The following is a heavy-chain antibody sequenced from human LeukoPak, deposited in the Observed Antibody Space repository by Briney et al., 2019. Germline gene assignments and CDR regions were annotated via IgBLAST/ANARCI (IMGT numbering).Heavy chain of an antibody. V-gene: IGHV7-4-1*02. Sequence: ASVKVSCKASGYTFTSYGISWVRQAPGQGLEWMGWINTNTGNPTYAQGFTGRFVFSLDTSVSTAYLQISSLKAEDTAVYYCARDPSNYSGYDGLIDYWGQGTLVTVSS. D-gene: IGHD5-12*01. J-gene: IGHJ4*02. CDR3: ARDPSNYSGYDGLIDY. CDR2: INTNTGNP. CDR1: GYTFTSYG.